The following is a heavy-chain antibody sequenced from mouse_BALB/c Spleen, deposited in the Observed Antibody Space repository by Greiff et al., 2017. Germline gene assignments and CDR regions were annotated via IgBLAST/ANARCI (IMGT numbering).Heavy chain of an antibody. Sequence: QVQLKQSGAELMKPGASVKISCKATGYTFSSYWIEWVKQRPGHGLEWIGEILPGSGSTNYNEKFKGKATFTADTSSNTAYMQLSSLTSEDSAVYYCAVAGTNYWYFDVWGAGTTVTVSS. CDR1: GYTFSSYW. CDR3: AVAGTNYWYFDV. V-gene: IGHV1-9*01. J-gene: IGHJ1*01. CDR2: ILPGSGST. D-gene: IGHD4-1*01.